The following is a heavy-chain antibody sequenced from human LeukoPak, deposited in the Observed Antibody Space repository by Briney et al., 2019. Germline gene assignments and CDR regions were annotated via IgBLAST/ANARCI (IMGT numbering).Heavy chain of an antibody. CDR1: GFTFSSYA. J-gene: IGHJ4*02. CDR2: ISGSGVST. CDR3: AKDWGILRMFFDY. V-gene: IGHV3-23*01. Sequence: QTGGSLRLSCAASGFTFSSYAMSWVRQAPGKGLEWVSAISGSGVSTYYADSVKGRFTISRDNSKNTLYLQMNSLRAEDTAVYYCAKDWGILRMFFDYWGQGTLVTVSS. D-gene: IGHD2/OR15-2a*01.